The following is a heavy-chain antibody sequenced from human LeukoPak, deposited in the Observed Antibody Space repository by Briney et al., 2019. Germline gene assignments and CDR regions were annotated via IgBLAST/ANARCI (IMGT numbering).Heavy chain of an antibody. CDR3: ARPRLEYCSGGSCFDAFDI. J-gene: IGHJ3*02. D-gene: IGHD2-15*01. CDR1: GFTFSSYA. Sequence: GGSLRLSCAASGFTFSSYAMSWVRQAPGKGLEWVSAIGGSGGSTYYADSVKGRFTISRDNPKKTLYLQMDSLRAEDTAVYSCARPRLEYCSGGSCFDAFDIWGQGTMVTVSS. CDR2: IGGSGGST. V-gene: IGHV3-23*01.